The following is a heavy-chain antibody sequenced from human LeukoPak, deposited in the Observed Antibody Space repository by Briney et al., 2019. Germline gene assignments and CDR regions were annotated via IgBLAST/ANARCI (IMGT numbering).Heavy chain of an antibody. V-gene: IGHV3-21*01. CDR1: GFTFSTYS. J-gene: IGHJ4*02. CDR2: ISSTSSYI. Sequence: GGSLRLSCAASGFTFSTYSMSWVRQAPGKGLQWVSSISSTSSYIYYADSVKGRFTISRDNAKNSLYPQMNSLRAEDTAVYYCARYRIAVTDPFDYWGQGTLVTVSS. CDR3: ARYRIAVTDPFDY. D-gene: IGHD6-19*01.